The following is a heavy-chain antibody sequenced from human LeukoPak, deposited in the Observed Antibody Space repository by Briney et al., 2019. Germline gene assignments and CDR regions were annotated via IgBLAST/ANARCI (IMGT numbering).Heavy chain of an antibody. V-gene: IGHV5-51*01. D-gene: IGHD2-15*01. CDR1: GYSFTNYW. CDR3: ARSYLGLSFDC. Sequence: GESLKISCRGSGYSFTNYWIGWVRQMPGKGPEWMGIIYPGDSDTRYSPSFQGQVTISADKSISTAYLQWSSLKASDTAMYYCARSYLGLSFDCWGQGTPVTVSS. J-gene: IGHJ4*02. CDR2: IYPGDSDT.